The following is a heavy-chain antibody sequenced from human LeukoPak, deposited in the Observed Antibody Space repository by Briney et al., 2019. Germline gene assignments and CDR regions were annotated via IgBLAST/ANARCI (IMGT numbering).Heavy chain of an antibody. CDR3: ARERSPKCSGGSCYLDC. Sequence: PGGSLRLSCAASGFTFSTYTLSWVRQAPGKGLEWVSSISSSSTYIYYADSVKGRLTISRDNAKSSLYLQMNSLRAEDTAVYYCARERSPKCSGGSCYLDCWGQGTLVTVSS. CDR2: ISSSSTYI. V-gene: IGHV3-21*01. CDR1: GFTFSTYT. J-gene: IGHJ4*02. D-gene: IGHD2-15*01.